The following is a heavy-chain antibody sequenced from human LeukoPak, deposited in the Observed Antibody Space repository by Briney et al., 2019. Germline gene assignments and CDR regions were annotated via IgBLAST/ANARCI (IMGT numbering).Heavy chain of an antibody. CDR2: IIPIFRTT. CDR3: ARGPWFRELGKYYCDY. J-gene: IGHJ4*02. CDR1: GGTFGNYA. V-gene: IGHV1-69*05. Sequence: GAPVKVSCKASGGTFGNYAVSWVRQAPGQGLEWMGGIIPIFRTTNYAQKFQDRVTIITDESTGTAYMELRSLRSEDTAVYYCARGPWFRELGKYYCDYWGQGTLITVSS. D-gene: IGHD3-10*01.